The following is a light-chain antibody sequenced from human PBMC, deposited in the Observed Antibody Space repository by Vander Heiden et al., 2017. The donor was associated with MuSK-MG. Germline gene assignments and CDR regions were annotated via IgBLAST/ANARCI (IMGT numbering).Light chain of an antibody. V-gene: IGKV1-5*03. CDR1: QSISTW. CDR2: KAS. CDR3: QHDNSYSDT. J-gene: IGKJ4*01. Sequence: DIQMTQSPSTLSASVGDRVTITCRASQSISTWLAWYQQKPWRAPNLLIYKASSLESGVPSRFSASGSGTEFTLTISSLQPDDFATYYCQHDNSYSDTFGAGTKVEIK.